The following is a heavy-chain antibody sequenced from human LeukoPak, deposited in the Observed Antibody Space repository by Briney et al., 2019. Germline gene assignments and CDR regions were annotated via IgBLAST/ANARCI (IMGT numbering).Heavy chain of an antibody. CDR1: GFTLSDHY. Sequence: GESLRLSCAASGFTLSDHYMDWVGHAPGKGREGVGGVRNKANGYRTEYAASVEGRFTVSGDASKNSLYLQMNSLKTEDTAVYYCARSGYCGAGTCYSDYFDYWGLGTLVTVSS. V-gene: IGHV3-72*01. CDR3: ARSGYCGAGTCYSDYFDY. CDR2: VRNKANGYRT. J-gene: IGHJ4*02. D-gene: IGHD2-15*01.